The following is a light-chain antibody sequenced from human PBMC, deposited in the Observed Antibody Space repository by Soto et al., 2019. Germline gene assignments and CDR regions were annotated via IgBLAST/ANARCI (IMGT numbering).Light chain of an antibody. CDR1: QSLVHSNGHIF. CDR3: MQTLQTPWT. CDR2: LGS. V-gene: IGKV2-28*01. J-gene: IGKJ1*01. Sequence: DIVMTQSPLSLPVTPGEPASISCRSSQSLVHSNGHIFLDWYLQKPGQSPPLLIYLGSSRAPGVPDRFSGSESGTDFTLKISRVEAEDVGVYYCMQTLQTPWTFGQGTKVEIK.